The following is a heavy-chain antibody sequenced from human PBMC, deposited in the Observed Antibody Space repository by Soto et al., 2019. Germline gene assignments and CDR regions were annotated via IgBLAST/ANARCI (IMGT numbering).Heavy chain of an antibody. CDR2: SSSGGGST. D-gene: IGHD3-22*01. J-gene: IGHJ2*01. CDR1: GLTFSSYA. CDR3: AKKPPAPYDYYIIGYQWYCDL. Sequence: EVQLLESGGGLVQPGGSLRLSCAASGLTFSSYAMSWVRQAPGKGLEWVSGSSSGGGSTHYAASVKGRFTFSRDKSKNALFLQINSLIAEDTARYYCAKKPPAPYDYYIIGYQWYCDLWGRGTLVTVSS. V-gene: IGHV3-23*01.